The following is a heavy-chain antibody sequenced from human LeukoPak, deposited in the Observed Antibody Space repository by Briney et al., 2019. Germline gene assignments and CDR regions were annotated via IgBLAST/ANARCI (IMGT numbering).Heavy chain of an antibody. Sequence: SVKVSCKASGGTFSSYTISWVRQAPGQGLEWMGRIIPILGIANYAQKFQGRVTITADKSTSTAYMELSSLRSEDTAVYHCARALGYDPPAYWGQGTLVTVSS. CDR2: IIPILGIA. CDR1: GGTFSSYT. J-gene: IGHJ4*02. D-gene: IGHD5-12*01. CDR3: ARALGYDPPAY. V-gene: IGHV1-69*02.